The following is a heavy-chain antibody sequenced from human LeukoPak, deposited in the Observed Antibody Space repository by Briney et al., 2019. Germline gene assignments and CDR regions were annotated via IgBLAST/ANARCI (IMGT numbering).Heavy chain of an antibody. D-gene: IGHD2-8*01. Sequence: SVKVSCKASGFTFTSSAVQWVRQARGQRLEWIGWIVVGSGNTNYAQKFQERVTITRDMSTSTAYMELSSLRSEDTAVYYCAARGDTDIVLMVYTPYDAFDIWGQGTMVTVSS. CDR3: AARGDTDIVLMVYTPYDAFDI. J-gene: IGHJ3*02. V-gene: IGHV1-58*01. CDR2: IVVGSGNT. CDR1: GFTFTSSA.